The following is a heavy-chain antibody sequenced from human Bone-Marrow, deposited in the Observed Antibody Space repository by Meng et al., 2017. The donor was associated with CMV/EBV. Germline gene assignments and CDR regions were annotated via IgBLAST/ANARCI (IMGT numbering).Heavy chain of an antibody. CDR2: IIPILGIA. V-gene: IGHV1-69*10. CDR1: GGTFSSYA. Sequence: SVKVSCKASGGTFSSYAISWVRQAPGQGLEWMGGIIPILGIANYAQKFQGRVTITADKSTSTAYMELSSVTAADTAVYYCARITGIYDSSGYYGYYFDYWGQGTLVTVSS. CDR3: ARITGIYDSSGYYGYYFDY. J-gene: IGHJ4*02. D-gene: IGHD3-22*01.